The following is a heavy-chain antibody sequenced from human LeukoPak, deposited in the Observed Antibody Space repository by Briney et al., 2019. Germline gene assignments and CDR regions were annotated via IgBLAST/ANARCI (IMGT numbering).Heavy chain of an antibody. CDR1: GYTFTSYA. CDR2: INAGNDNT. D-gene: IGHD3-10*01. V-gene: IGHV1-3*01. J-gene: IGHJ4*02. Sequence: ASVKVSCKASGYTFTSYAMHSVRQAPGQRLEWMGWINAGNDNTEYSQKFQGRVTITRDTSASTAYMELSSLRSEDTAVYYCARYYGSGSYDCWGQGTLVTVSS. CDR3: ARYYGSGSYDC.